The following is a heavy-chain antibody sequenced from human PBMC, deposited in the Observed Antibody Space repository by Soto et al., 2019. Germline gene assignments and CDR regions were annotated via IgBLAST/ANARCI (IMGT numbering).Heavy chain of an antibody. J-gene: IGHJ6*02. CDR3: ARRGYSYGLDV. CDR1: GYNFAPYW. V-gene: IGHV5-51*01. D-gene: IGHD5-18*01. CDR2: IYPGDSDT. Sequence: GESLKISCKGSGYNFAPYWIAWVRQLPGKGPEWMGIIYPGDSDTSYSPSFQGQVTISVDKSISTAYLQWNSLKASDTAVYYCARRGYSYGLDVWGQGTKVTVSS.